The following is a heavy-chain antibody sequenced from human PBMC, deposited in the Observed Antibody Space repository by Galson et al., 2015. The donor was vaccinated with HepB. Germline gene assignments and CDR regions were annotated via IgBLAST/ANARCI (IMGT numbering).Heavy chain of an antibody. CDR1: GFTFSSYS. V-gene: IGHV3-48*01. J-gene: IGHJ4*02. CDR3: ARDGPPHYDILTGYYRYFDY. D-gene: IGHD3-9*01. Sequence: SLRLSCAASGFTFSSYSMNWVRQAPGKGREWVSYISSSSSTIYYADSVKGRFTISRDNAKNSLYLQMNSLRAEDTAVYYCARDGPPHYDILTGYYRYFDYWGQGTLVTVSS. CDR2: ISSSSSTI.